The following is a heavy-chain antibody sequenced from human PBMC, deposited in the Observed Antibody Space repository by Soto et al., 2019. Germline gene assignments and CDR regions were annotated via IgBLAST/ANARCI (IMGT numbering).Heavy chain of an antibody. D-gene: IGHD3-9*01. CDR2: IKSKVDGEIL. J-gene: IGHJ5*02. CDR3: SLYDWSPGARGP. CDR1: GFTFREAW. V-gene: IGHV3-15*07. Sequence: EVQLVESGGGLVKPGGSLRLSCAGSGFTFREAWLNWVRQAPGKGLEWVGRIKSKVDGEILDYAAPVKGRFTISRDDSRSTLYLQMNSLKTEDTAVYYCSLYDWSPGARGPWGRGTLVSVSS.